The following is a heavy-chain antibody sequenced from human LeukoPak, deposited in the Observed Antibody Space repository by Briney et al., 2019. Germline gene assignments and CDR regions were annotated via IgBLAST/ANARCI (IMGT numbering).Heavy chain of an antibody. J-gene: IGHJ6*02. D-gene: IGHD3-16*01. V-gene: IGHV4-34*01. Sequence: SETLSLTCAVYGGSFSGYYWSWIRQPPGKGLVWIGEINHSGSTNYNPSLKSRVTISVDTSKNQFSLKLSSVTAADTAVYYCARGVSFQGYYYHYGMDVWGQGTTVTVSS. CDR2: INHSGST. CDR3: ARGVSFQGYYYHYGMDV. CDR1: GGSFSGYY.